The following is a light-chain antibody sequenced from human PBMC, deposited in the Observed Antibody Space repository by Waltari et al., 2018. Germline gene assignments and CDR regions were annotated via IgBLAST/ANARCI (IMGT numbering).Light chain of an antibody. Sequence: QSGLTQPASVSGSPGQSITIPCTGTSSDVGNYNLFSWYQQYAGKPPKLMVYEVTKRASGVSDRFSGSKSGNTASLTISGLQSEDEADYYCCSYVGLGIYVFGTGTKVTVL. V-gene: IGLV2-23*02. CDR2: EVT. CDR1: SSDVGNYNL. CDR3: CSYVGLGIYV. J-gene: IGLJ1*01.